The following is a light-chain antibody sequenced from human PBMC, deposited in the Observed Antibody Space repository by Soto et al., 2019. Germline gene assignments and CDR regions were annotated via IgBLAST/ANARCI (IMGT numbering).Light chain of an antibody. CDR1: QNVSRS. CDR3: QQYNNWPFT. Sequence: EILMTQSPVTLSVSPGERATLSCRASQNVSRSLAWYQQKPGQGPSLLIYGTSTRAGGVPARFSGSGSGTEFTLTIGSLQSEDFAVYYCQQYNNWPFTFGPGTKLDIK. V-gene: IGKV3-15*01. J-gene: IGKJ3*01. CDR2: GTS.